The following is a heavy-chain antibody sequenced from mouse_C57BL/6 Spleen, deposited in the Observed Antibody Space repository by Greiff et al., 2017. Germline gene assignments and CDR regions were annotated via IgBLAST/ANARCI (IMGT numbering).Heavy chain of an antibody. D-gene: IGHD1-1*01. J-gene: IGHJ1*03. Sequence: VKLMESGPGLVQPSQSLSITCTVSGFSLTSYGVHWVRQSPGKGLEWLGVIWSGGSTDYNAAFISRLSISKDNSKSQVFFKMNSLQADDTAIYYCARDGGYYYGSSPWYFDVWGTGTTVTVSS. CDR1: GFSLTSYG. V-gene: IGHV2-2*01. CDR2: IWSGGST. CDR3: ARDGGYYYGSSPWYFDV.